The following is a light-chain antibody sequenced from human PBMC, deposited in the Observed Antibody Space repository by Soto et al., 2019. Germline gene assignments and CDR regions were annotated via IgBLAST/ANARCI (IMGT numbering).Light chain of an antibody. CDR1: QSVSSN. CDR3: QQYNNWPRT. Sequence: EILMTQSPATLSLSPGERATLSCRASQSVSSNLAWYQQKPGQAPRLLIYGASTRATGISARFSGSGSGTEFTLTISSLQSEDFAVYYCQQYNNWPRTFGQGTKVDIK. CDR2: GAS. J-gene: IGKJ1*01. V-gene: IGKV3-15*01.